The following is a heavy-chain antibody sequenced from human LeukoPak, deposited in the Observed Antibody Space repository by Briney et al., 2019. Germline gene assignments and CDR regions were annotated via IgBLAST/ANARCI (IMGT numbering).Heavy chain of an antibody. CDR1: GFTFSSYT. CDR3: AKDDCSGGSCWYFDY. J-gene: IGHJ4*02. CDR2: IYSGGNT. Sequence: PGGSLRLSCAASGFTFSSYTMNWVRQAPGKGLEWVSVIYSGGNTYNADSVKGRFSISRDNSKNTLYLQMNSLRAEDTAVYYCAKDDCSGGSCWYFDYWGQGTLVTVSS. D-gene: IGHD2-15*01. V-gene: IGHV3-66*01.